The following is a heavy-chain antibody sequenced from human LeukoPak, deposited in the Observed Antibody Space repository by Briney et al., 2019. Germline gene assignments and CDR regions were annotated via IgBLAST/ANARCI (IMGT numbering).Heavy chain of an antibody. CDR2: MNPNSGNT. CDR3: ARGRYSESYYAY. D-gene: IGHD1-26*01. Sequence: ASVKVSCKASGYTFTSYDINWVRHATGPGLEWMGWMNPNSGNTGYSQKFQGRVTITRNTSISTAYMELSSLRSEDTAVYYCARGRYSESYYAYWGQGTLVTVSS. V-gene: IGHV1-8*03. J-gene: IGHJ4*02. CDR1: GYTFTSYD.